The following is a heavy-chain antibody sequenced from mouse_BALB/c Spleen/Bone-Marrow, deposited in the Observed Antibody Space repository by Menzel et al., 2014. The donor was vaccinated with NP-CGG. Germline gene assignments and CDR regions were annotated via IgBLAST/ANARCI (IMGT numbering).Heavy chain of an antibody. V-gene: IGHV14-4*02. CDR2: IDPENGDT. J-gene: IGHJ4*01. CDR3: NVNYYAMDY. Sequence: VQLQQSGAELVRSGASVKLSCTASGFNIKDYYMHWVKQRPEQGLEWIGWIDPENGDTEYAPKFQGKATMTADTSSNTAYLQLSSLTSEDTAVYYCNVNYYAMDYWGQGTSVTVSS. CDR1: GFNIKDYY.